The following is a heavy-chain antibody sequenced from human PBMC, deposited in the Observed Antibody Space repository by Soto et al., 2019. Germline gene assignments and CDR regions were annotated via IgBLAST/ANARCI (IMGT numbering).Heavy chain of an antibody. CDR1: GGSISSSSYY. CDR3: ARETPPAAAGYYYYYYMDV. V-gene: IGHV4-39*02. J-gene: IGHJ6*03. CDR2: IYYSGST. Sequence: SETLSLTCTVCGGSISSSSYYLGWIRQPPGKGLEWIGSIYYSGSTYYNPSLKSRVTISVDTSKNQFSLKLSSVTAADTAVYYCARETPPAAAGYYYYYYMDVWGKGTTVTVSS. D-gene: IGHD6-13*01.